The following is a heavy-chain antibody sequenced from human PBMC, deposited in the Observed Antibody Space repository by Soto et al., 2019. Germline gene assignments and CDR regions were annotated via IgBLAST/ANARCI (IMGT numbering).Heavy chain of an antibody. CDR2: FDPEDGET. Sequence: ASVKVSCKVSGYTLTELSMHWVRQAPGKGLEWMGGFDPEDGETIYAQKFQGRVTMTEDTSTDTAYMELSSLRSEDTAVYYCATGRKGYYYYGMDVWGQGTTVTVSS. CDR1: GYTLTELS. J-gene: IGHJ6*02. V-gene: IGHV1-24*01. CDR3: ATGRKGYYYYGMDV.